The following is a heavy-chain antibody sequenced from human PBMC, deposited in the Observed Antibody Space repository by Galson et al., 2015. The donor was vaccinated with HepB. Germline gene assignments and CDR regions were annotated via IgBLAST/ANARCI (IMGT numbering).Heavy chain of an antibody. CDR3: ARGATRGGDIVEAVATTYTEYFDF. CDR2: INHSGRT. J-gene: IGHJ2*01. D-gene: IGHD2-15*01. CDR1: GGSLSGYY. Sequence: ETLSLTCGGYGGSLSGYYWSWIRQPPGKGLEWIGEINHSGRTNYNPSLKSRVTISVDTSKNQFSLNLNSVTAADTAVYYCARGATRGGDIVEAVATTYTEYFDFWGRGTLVTVSS. V-gene: IGHV4-34*01.